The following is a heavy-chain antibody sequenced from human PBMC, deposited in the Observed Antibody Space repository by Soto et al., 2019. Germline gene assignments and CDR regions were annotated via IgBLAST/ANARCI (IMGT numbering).Heavy chain of an antibody. CDR1: GGSISSGDYY. D-gene: IGHD3-22*01. Sequence: SETLSLTCTVSGGSISSGDYYWSWIRQPPGKGLEWIGYIYYSGSTYYNPSLKSRVTISVDTSKNQFSLKLSSVTAADTAVYYCARDSSGYQTRNNWFDPRGKGTLVTVSS. CDR3: ARDSSGYQTRNNWFDP. CDR2: IYYSGST. J-gene: IGHJ5*02. V-gene: IGHV4-30-4*01.